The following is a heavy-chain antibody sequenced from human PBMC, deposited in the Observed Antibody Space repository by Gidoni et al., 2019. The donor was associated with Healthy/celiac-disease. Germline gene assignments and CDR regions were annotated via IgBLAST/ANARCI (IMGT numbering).Heavy chain of an antibody. V-gene: IGHV3-23*01. D-gene: IGHD3-3*01. CDR1: GFPFSSHS. J-gene: IGHJ4*02. CDR3: AKAHYDFWSGYLGY. Sequence: EVQLLESGGGLVQPGGSLRLSCAASGFPFSSHSMSWVRQAPGKGLGWVSAISGSGGSTYYADSVKGRFTISRDNSKNTLYLQMNSLRAEDTAVYYCAKAHYDFWSGYLGYWGQGTLVTVSS. CDR2: ISGSGGST.